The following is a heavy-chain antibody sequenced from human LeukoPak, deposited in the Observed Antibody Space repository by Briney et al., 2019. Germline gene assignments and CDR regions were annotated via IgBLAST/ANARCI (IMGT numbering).Heavy chain of an antibody. D-gene: IGHD3-3*01. V-gene: IGHV3-23*01. CDR3: AKSYYDFGRSETLDY. J-gene: IGHJ4*02. Sequence: GGSLRLSCAASGFTFSNYAMSWVRQAPGKGLEWVSAISGSGGSTYYADSVKGRFTISRDNSKNTLYLQMNSLRAEDTAVYYCAKSYYDFGRSETLDYWGQGTLVTVSS. CDR1: GFTFSNYA. CDR2: ISGSGGST.